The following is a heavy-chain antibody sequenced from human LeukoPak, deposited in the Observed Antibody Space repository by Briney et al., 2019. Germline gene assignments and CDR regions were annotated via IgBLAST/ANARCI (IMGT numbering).Heavy chain of an antibody. CDR2: INHSGST. CDR1: GGSFSGYY. D-gene: IGHD6-19*01. V-gene: IGHV4-34*01. CDR3: ARGRKWLDNFDY. J-gene: IGHJ4*02. Sequence: SETLSLTCAVYGGSFSGYYWSWIRQPPGKGLEWIGEINHSGSTNYNPSLKSRVTISVDTSKNQFSLKLSSVTAADTAVYYCARGRKWLDNFDYWGQGTLVTASS.